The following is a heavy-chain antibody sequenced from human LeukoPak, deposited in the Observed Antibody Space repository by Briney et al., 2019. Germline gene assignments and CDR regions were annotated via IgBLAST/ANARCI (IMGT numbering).Heavy chain of an antibody. CDR1: GFTFSSYA. CDR2: ISGSSTST. V-gene: IGHV3-23*01. D-gene: IGHD6-6*01. J-gene: IGHJ4*02. Sequence: GGSLRLSCTTSGFTFSSYAMAWVRQAPRKGLEWVSTISGSSTSTYYADSVKGRFNISRDNSENALSLQMNSLRAEDTAVYYCAKLGQLVPENWGQGALVTVSS. CDR3: AKLGQLVPEN.